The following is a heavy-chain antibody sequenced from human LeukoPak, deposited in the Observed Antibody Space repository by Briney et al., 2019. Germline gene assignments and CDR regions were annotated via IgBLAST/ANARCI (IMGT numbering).Heavy chain of an antibody. V-gene: IGHV4-34*01. CDR1: AVWGKY. D-gene: IGHD5-18*01. CDR3: ARVGYSYVINDWSRTGLGAYPTKCYYHMDV. CDR2: INHSGST. Sequence: AVWGKYWDWVRQPTSKRIEWIGEINHSGSTNYNPSLKSRVTISVDTSKNQFSLKISSVTAADTAVYFCARVGYSYVINDWSRTGLGAYPTKCYYHMDVWGKGTTVTVSS. J-gene: IGHJ6*03.